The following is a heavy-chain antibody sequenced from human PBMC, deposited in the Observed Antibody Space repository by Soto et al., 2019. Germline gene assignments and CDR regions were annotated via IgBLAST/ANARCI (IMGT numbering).Heavy chain of an antibody. CDR1: GGTFSSYS. V-gene: IGHV1-69*01. CDR3: ARAGGRHSGGSDY. J-gene: IGHJ4*02. D-gene: IGHD1-26*01. CDR2: IIPIFGTA. Sequence: QVQLVQSGAEVKKPGSSVKVSCKASGGTFSSYSINWVRQAPGQGLEWMGEIIPIFGTANYAQKFQGRVTITADGPTSTAYMEPGSLRSEDTAVYYCARAGGRHSGGSDYWGQGTLVTVSS.